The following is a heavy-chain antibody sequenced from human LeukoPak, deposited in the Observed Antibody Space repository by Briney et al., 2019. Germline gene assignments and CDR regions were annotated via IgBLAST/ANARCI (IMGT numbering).Heavy chain of an antibody. D-gene: IGHD5-18*01. CDR1: GFTFSRYG. CDR2: VKTDGRTT. Sequence: PGGSLRLSCAAAGFTFSRYGMHWVRQAPGKGLVWVSHVKTDGRTTHYADSVKGRFTTSRDNAKNSLYLQMNSLRVEDTAVYYCARARGYSYGYGYWGQGTLVTVSS. J-gene: IGHJ4*02. CDR3: ARARGYSYGYGY. V-gene: IGHV3-74*01.